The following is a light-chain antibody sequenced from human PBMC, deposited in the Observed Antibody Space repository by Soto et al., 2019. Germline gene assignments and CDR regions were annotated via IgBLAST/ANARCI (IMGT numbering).Light chain of an antibody. CDR2: LKSDGSH. CDR3: QTWGTGIRV. Sequence: QPVLTQSPSASASLGASVKLTCTLSRGHSTYTIAWHQQQPDKGPRYLMKLKSDGSHSKGDGIPDRFSGSSSGAERYLTISRLQSEDEADYYCQTWGTGIRVFGGGTKLTVL. J-gene: IGLJ3*02. V-gene: IGLV4-69*01. CDR1: RGHSTYT.